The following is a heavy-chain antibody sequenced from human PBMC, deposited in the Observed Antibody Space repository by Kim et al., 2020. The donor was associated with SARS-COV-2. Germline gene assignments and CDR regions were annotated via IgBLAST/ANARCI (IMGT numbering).Heavy chain of an antibody. J-gene: IGHJ4*02. V-gene: IGHV3-11*01. CDR3: AGGYGSPPLEYYFDY. Sequence: GKGRTTISENTAKNSLYLQMNSLRAEDTAVYYCAGGYGSPPLEYYFDYWGQGTLVTVSS. D-gene: IGHD3-10*01.